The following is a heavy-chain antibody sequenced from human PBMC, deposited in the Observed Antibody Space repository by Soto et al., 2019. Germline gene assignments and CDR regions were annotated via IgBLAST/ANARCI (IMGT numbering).Heavy chain of an antibody. D-gene: IGHD6-13*01. J-gene: IGHJ6*02. Sequence: GEALKISCKGSGYSFTSYWISWVRQMPGKGLEWMGRIDPSDSYTNYSPSFQGHVTISADKSISTAYLQWSSLKASDTAMYYCAGAYSSSWYGGYYYYGMDVWGQAITVTVS. CDR3: AGAYSSSWYGGYYYYGMDV. CDR1: GYSFTSYW. V-gene: IGHV5-10-1*01. CDR2: IDPSDSYT.